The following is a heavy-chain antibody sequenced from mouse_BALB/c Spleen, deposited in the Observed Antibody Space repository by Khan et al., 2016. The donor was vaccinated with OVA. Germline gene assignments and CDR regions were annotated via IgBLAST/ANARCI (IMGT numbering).Heavy chain of an antibody. CDR1: GYSFTLYY. Sequence: VQLKQSGPDLVKPGASVKISCKASGYSFTLYYMSWVKQSPGKSLEWIGRVNPNTGGTDHNQEFKGKAILTVDKSSNTAYMELRSLTSEDSAVYYCARGYDFFAYWGQGTLVTVSA. J-gene: IGHJ3*01. CDR2: VNPNTGGT. D-gene: IGHD2-14*01. V-gene: IGHV1-26*01. CDR3: ARGYDFFAY.